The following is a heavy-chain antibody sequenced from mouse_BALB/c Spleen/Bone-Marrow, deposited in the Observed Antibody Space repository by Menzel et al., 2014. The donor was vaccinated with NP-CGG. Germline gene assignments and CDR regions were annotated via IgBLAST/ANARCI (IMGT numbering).Heavy chain of an antibody. CDR1: GFTFSSYY. CDR3: ARRGISTSEGVGAMDY. CDR2: INSNGDNT. Sequence: DVKLVESGGGLVKLGGSLKLSCAASGFTFSSYYMSWVRQTPEKRLELVAAINSNGDNTYYPDTVKGRFTISRDNAKNTLYLQMSRLKSEDTALYYCARRGISTSEGVGAMDYWGQGTSVTVSS. D-gene: IGHD1-1*01. V-gene: IGHV5-6-2*01. J-gene: IGHJ4*01.